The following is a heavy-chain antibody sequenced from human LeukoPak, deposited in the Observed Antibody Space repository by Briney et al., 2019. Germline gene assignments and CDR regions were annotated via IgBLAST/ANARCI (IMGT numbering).Heavy chain of an antibody. D-gene: IGHD3-22*01. CDR3: ARSYDSSGDDAFDI. CDR2: INSDGSST. CDR1: GFTFSSSW. Sequence: GGSLRLSCAASGFTFSSSWMHWVRQAPGKGLVWVSRINSDGSSTSYADSVKGRFTISRDNAKNTLYLQMNSLRAEDTAVYYCARSYDSSGDDAFDIWGQGTMVTVSS. J-gene: IGHJ3*02. V-gene: IGHV3-74*01.